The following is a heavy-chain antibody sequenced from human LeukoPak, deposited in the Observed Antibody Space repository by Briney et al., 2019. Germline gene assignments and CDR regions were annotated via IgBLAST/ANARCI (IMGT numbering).Heavy chain of an antibody. Sequence: GESLKISCKGSGYSFTSYWIGWVRQMPGKVLEWMGIIYPGDSDTRYSPPFQGQVTISADKSISTAYLQWSSLKASDTAMYYCARLMNYYDSSGYSPSAVDYWGQGTLVTVSS. CDR1: GYSFTSYW. CDR3: ARLMNYYDSSGYSPSAVDY. CDR2: IYPGDSDT. D-gene: IGHD3-22*01. J-gene: IGHJ4*02. V-gene: IGHV5-51*01.